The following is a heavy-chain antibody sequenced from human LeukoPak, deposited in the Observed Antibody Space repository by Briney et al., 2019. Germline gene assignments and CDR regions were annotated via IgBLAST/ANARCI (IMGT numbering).Heavy chain of an antibody. V-gene: IGHV3-30*02. CDR2: IQYDGSNQ. CDR3: ARSDPDRLYRI. CDR1: GFLFSSYG. Sequence: GGSLRLSCAASGFLFSSYGMHWVRQAPGKGLEWVAFIQYDGSNQYYADSVKGRFTISRDNSKNTLYLQMNSLRAEDTAVYYCARSDPDRLYRIWGQGTMVTVSS. J-gene: IGHJ3*02. D-gene: IGHD3-10*01.